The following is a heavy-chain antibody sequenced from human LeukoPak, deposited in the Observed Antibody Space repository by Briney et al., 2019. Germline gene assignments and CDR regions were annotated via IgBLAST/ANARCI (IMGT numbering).Heavy chain of an antibody. Sequence: PSETLSLTCTVSGGSISSSSYYWGWIRQPPGKGLEWIGSIYYSGSTYYNPSLKSRVTISVDTSKNQFSLKLSSVTAADTAVYYCASSGLDYDILTGYLVVRPLYYFDYWGQGTLVTVSS. CDR1: GGSISSSSYY. CDR2: IYYSGST. D-gene: IGHD3-9*01. J-gene: IGHJ4*02. CDR3: ASSGLDYDILTGYLVVRPLYYFDY. V-gene: IGHV4-39*07.